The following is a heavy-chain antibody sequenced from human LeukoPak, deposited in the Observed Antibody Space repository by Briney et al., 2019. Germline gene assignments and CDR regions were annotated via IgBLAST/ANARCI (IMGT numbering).Heavy chain of an antibody. D-gene: IGHD3-16*01. V-gene: IGHV1-69*05. CDR1: GGTFSSYA. Sequence: SVKVSCKASGGTFSSYAISWVRQAPGQGLEWMGGIIPIFGTANYAQKFQGRVTMTTDTSTSTAYMELRSLRSDDTAVYYCARDFRGLFTPFDYWGQGTLVTVSS. J-gene: IGHJ4*02. CDR3: ARDFRGLFTPFDY. CDR2: IIPIFGTA.